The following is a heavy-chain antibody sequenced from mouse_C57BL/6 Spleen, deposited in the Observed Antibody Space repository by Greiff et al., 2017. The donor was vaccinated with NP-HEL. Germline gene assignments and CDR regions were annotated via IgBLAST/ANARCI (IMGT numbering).Heavy chain of an antibody. Sequence: VQLQESGAELVKPGASVKLSCKASGYTFTEYTIHWVKQRSGQGLEWIGWFYPGSGSIKYNEKFKDKATLTADKSSSTVYMELSRLTSEDSAVYFCARHEDLITTVVATGYFDYWGQGTTLTVSS. V-gene: IGHV1-62-2*01. CDR3: ARHEDLITTVVATGYFDY. D-gene: IGHD1-1*01. CDR1: GYTFTEYT. CDR2: FYPGSGSI. J-gene: IGHJ2*01.